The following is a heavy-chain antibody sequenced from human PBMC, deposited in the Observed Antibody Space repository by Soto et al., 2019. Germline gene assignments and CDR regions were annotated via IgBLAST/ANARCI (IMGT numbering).Heavy chain of an antibody. J-gene: IGHJ4*02. CDR1: GFSFSRCG. D-gene: IGHD3-22*01. V-gene: IGHV3-30*18. CDR2: ISYDGSNK. Sequence: VLPRTVACAAWGFSFSRCGMHWVRQAPGKGLEWVAVISYDGSNKYYAYSVKGRFTISRDNSKNTLYLQMNSLRAEDTAVYYCSKDRHYKDSSGYVFDYWGQGTPVTVSS. CDR3: SKDRHYKDSSGYVFDY.